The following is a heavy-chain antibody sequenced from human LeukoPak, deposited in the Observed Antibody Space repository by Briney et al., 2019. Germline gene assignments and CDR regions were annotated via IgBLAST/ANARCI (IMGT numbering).Heavy chain of an antibody. V-gene: IGHV3-23*01. CDR1: GFTFSSYA. Sequence: GGTLRLSCAASGFTFSSYAMSWVRQAPGKGLKWVSAISGSVGSTYYADSVKGRFTISRDNSKNTLYLQMNSLRAEDTAVYYCARLVGVTAFDYWGQGTLVTVSS. D-gene: IGHD1-26*01. CDR2: ISGSVGST. J-gene: IGHJ4*02. CDR3: ARLVGVTAFDY.